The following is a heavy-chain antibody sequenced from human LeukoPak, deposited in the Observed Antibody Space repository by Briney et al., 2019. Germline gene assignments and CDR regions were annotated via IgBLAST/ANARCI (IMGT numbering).Heavy chain of an antibody. D-gene: IGHD2-15*01. CDR2: ISGSGDTT. Sequence: GGSLRLSCAASGFTFSGYAMTWVRQVPGKGLEWVSSISGSGDTTNYADSVKGRFTISRDNSKNTLFLQMNSLRADNTAVYYCAKGWVVPAALLDYWGQGTLVTVSS. CDR3: AKGWVVPAALLDY. V-gene: IGHV3-23*01. J-gene: IGHJ4*02. CDR1: GFTFSGYA.